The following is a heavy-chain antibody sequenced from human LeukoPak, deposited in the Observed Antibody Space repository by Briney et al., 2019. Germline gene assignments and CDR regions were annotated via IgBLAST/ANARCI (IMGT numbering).Heavy chain of an antibody. V-gene: IGHV1-8*01. J-gene: IGHJ5*02. Sequence: ASVNVSFTCSGYTFTMYDINGVGQAAGEGVEGVGWINPNSGNTGSAQKFQGRVPMPRNTSISTAYMELSSLRSEDTAVYYCARVYSSSWYWFDPWGQGTLVTVSP. D-gene: IGHD6-13*01. CDR3: ARVYSSSWYWFDP. CDR2: INPNSGNT. CDR1: GYTFTMYD.